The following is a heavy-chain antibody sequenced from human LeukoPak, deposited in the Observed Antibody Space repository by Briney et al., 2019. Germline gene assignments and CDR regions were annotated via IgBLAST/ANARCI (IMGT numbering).Heavy chain of an antibody. CDR2: INWNGGTT. CDR3: ASCSSSWADYYYYYMDV. CDR1: GFTFDNYG. J-gene: IGHJ6*03. D-gene: IGHD6-13*01. Sequence: PGGSLRLSCVASGFTFDNYGMRWVRQAPGKGLEWVSGINWNGGTTVYADSVKGRFTISRDKSKNTLYLQMNSRRAEDTAVYYCASCSSSWADYYYYYMDVWGKGTTVTVSS. V-gene: IGHV3-20*04.